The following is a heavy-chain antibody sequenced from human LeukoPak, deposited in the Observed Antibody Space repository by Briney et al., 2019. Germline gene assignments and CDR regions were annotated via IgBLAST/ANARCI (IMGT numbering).Heavy chain of an antibody. V-gene: IGHV3-30-3*01. CDR1: GFTFSSYA. Sequence: PGGSLRLSCAASGFTFSSYAMHWVRQAPGKGLEWVAVISYDGSNKYYADSVKGRFTISRDNSKNTLYLQMNSLRAEDTAVYYCARDRETAAAVLGASYYFDYWGQGTLVTVSS. J-gene: IGHJ4*02. D-gene: IGHD6-13*01. CDR2: ISYDGSNK. CDR3: ARDRETAAAVLGASYYFDY.